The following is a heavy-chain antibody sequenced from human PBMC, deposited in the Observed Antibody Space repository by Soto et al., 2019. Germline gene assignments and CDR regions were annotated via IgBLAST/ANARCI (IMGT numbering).Heavy chain of an antibody. CDR1: GFTFSSYA. Sequence: EVQLLESGGGLVQPGGSLRLSCAASGFTFSSYAMTWVRQAPGKGLEWVSTISRSGDSTYYGDSVKGRFTISRDNSKNTVYLKMNSLRAEDTAGYYCAKTDKFNPPSSGWANRFDYWGQGTLVTVSS. D-gene: IGHD6-19*01. CDR3: AKTDKFNPPSSGWANRFDY. CDR2: ISRSGDST. J-gene: IGHJ4*02. V-gene: IGHV3-23*01.